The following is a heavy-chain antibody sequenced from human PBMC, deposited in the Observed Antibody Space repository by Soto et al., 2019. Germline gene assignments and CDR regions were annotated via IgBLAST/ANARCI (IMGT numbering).Heavy chain of an antibody. CDR3: ARGYSGSGPLDY. CDR1: GLTVSSNY. J-gene: IGHJ4*02. V-gene: IGHV3-66*01. CDR2: IYSGGKT. Sequence: PGWSLRLSCAASGLTVSSNYMSWVRQAPGKGLEWVSIIYSGGKTFYADSVKGRFTVSRDNSKNILYLQLNSLRAEDTAVYYCARGYSGSGPLDYWGQGTLVTVSS. D-gene: IGHD3-10*01.